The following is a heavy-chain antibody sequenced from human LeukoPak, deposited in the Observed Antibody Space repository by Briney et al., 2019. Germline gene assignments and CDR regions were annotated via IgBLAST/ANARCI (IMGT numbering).Heavy chain of an antibody. CDR3: ARRAYSSSWFVFDY. J-gene: IGHJ4*02. Sequence: GGSLRLSCAASGFTFDDYDMSWVRHAPGKGLEWFSGINWNGDSTGYADSVKGRFTISRDNAKNSLYLRMNSLRAEDTALYYCARRAYSSSWFVFDYWGQGTLVTVSS. D-gene: IGHD6-13*01. V-gene: IGHV3-20*04. CDR2: INWNGDST. CDR1: GFTFDDYD.